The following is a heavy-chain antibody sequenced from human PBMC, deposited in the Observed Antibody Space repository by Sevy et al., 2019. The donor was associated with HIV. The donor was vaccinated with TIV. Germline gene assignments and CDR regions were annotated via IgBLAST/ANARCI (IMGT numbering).Heavy chain of an antibody. Sequence: ASVKVSCKASGGTFSDFGFHWVRQAPGQGLEWMGGIIPIFGTPNYSQQFLGRVTIIADESTSTVYMELNRLTSDYTAVYYCATSGTTGTTSHFGYWGQRTLVTVSS. D-gene: IGHD1-1*01. J-gene: IGHJ4*02. CDR3: ATSGTTGTTSHFGY. V-gene: IGHV1-69*13. CDR1: GGTFSDFG. CDR2: IIPIFGTP.